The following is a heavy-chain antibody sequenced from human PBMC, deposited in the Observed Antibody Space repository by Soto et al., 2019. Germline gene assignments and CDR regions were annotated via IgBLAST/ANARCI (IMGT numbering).Heavy chain of an antibody. J-gene: IGHJ6*03. Sequence: QVQLVQSGAEVKKPGASVKVSCKASGYTFTSYAMHWVRQAPGQRLEWMGWINAGNGNTKYSQKCQGRVTITRDTSARTAYMKLSSLRSEDTAVYYCARRNYYYYMDVWGKGTTVTVSS. CDR2: INAGNGNT. CDR1: GYTFTSYA. V-gene: IGHV1-3*01. CDR3: ARRNYYYYMDV.